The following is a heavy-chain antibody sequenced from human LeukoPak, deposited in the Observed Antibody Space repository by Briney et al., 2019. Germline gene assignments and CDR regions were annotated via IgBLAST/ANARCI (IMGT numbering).Heavy chain of an antibody. D-gene: IGHD5-18*01. J-gene: IGHJ4*02. CDR3: ARGYNYGPDY. V-gene: IGHV3-23*01. Sequence: GGSLRLSCAASGFTFSTYAMSWVRQAPGKGLECVSALSGNGNTIYYADSVKGRFTISRDNVKKSLSLEMNTLRAEDTAVYYCARGYNYGPDYWGQGTLVTVSS. CDR2: LSGNGNTI. CDR1: GFTFSTYA.